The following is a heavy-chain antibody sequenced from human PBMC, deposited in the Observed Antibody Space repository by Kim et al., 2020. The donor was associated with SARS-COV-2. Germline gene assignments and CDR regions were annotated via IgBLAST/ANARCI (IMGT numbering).Heavy chain of an antibody. D-gene: IGHD6-19*01. V-gene: IGHV3-7*01. CDR3: VKEGGSGWPFAY. J-gene: IGHJ4*02. Sequence: YVASARTRYTISRDNAKNSLSLQMYSLRVEDTAVYYCVKEGGSGWPFAYWGQGTLVTVSS.